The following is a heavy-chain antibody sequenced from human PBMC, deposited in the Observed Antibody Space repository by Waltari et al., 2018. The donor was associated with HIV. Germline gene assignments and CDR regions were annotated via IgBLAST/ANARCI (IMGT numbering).Heavy chain of an antibody. D-gene: IGHD6-19*01. Sequence: QITLKESGPTLVKLTQTLTLTCTFSGFSLSTSGVGVGWIRQPPGKAPECLALIYWNDDKRYSPSLKSRLTNTKDTSKNHAVLTMTNMDPVDTATYYCAHRRLARAVAGTLYNWFDPWGQGILVTVSS. CDR3: AHRRLARAVAGTLYNWFDP. J-gene: IGHJ5*02. CDR2: IYWNDDK. V-gene: IGHV2-5*01. CDR1: GFSLSTSGVG.